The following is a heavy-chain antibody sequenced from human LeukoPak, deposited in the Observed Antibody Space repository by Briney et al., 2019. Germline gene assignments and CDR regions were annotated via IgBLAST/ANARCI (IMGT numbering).Heavy chain of an antibody. V-gene: IGHV4-39*07. CDR1: GGSISSSSYY. CDR3: ALTPGYCTNGVCLPDYFDY. D-gene: IGHD2-8*01. J-gene: IGHJ4*02. Sequence: SETLSLTCTVSGGSISSSSYYWGWIRQPPGKGLEWIGSIYYSGSTYYNPSLKSRVTISVDTSKNQFSLKLSSVTAADTAVYYCALTPGYCTNGVCLPDYFDYWGQGTLVTVSP. CDR2: IYYSGST.